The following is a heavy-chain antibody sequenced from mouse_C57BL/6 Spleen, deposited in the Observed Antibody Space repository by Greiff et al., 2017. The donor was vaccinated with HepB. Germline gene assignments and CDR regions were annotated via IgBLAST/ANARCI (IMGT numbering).Heavy chain of an antibody. CDR2: INPNNGGT. D-gene: IGHD1-1*01. CDR1: GYTFTDYN. Sequence: EVKLQESGPELVKPGASVKMSCKASGYTFTDYNMHWVKQSHGKSLEWIGYINPNNGGTSYNQKFKGKATLTVNKSSSTAYMELRSLTSEDSAVYYCARSYGSSLYYYAMDYWGQGTSVTVSS. J-gene: IGHJ4*01. CDR3: ARSYGSSLYYYAMDY. V-gene: IGHV1-22*01.